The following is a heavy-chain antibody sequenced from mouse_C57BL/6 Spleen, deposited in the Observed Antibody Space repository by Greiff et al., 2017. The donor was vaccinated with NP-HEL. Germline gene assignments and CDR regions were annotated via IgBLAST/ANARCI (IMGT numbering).Heavy chain of an antibody. Sequence: EVQLQQSGPVLVKPGASVKMSCKASGYTFTDYYMNWVKQSHGKSLEWIGVINPYNGGTSYNQKFKGKATLTVDKSSSTAYMELNSLTSEDSAVYYCVPFYYDYVGFAYWGQGTLVTVSA. D-gene: IGHD2-4*01. CDR2: INPYNGGT. CDR1: GYTFTDYY. CDR3: VPFYYDYVGFAY. V-gene: IGHV1-19*01. J-gene: IGHJ3*01.